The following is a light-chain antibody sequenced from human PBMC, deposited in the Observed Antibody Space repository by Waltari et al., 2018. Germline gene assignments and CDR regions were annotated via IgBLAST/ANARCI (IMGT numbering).Light chain of an antibody. V-gene: IGLV3-19*01. Sequence: VALGQTVRITCHGDSLRSYYASWYQQKPGQAPVLVIYGKNNRPSGIPDRFSGSSSGNTASLTITGAQAEDEADYYCNSRDSSGNHYVFGTGTKVTVL. CDR3: NSRDSSGNHYV. CDR2: GKN. J-gene: IGLJ1*01. CDR1: SLRSYY.